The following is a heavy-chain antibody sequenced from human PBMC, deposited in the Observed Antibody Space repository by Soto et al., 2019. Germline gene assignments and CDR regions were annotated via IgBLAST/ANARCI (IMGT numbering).Heavy chain of an antibody. CDR2: IYIRGTT. Sequence: ASETLSLTCSVSGASIRSYFWSWVRQPAGQGLEWIGHIYIRGTTSYNPSLEGRVTLSLDTSKNQVSLVVTSVTAADTAVYYCAINTYVRGNYYFFDPWGQGTLVTVSS. D-gene: IGHD3-22*01. CDR1: GASIRSYF. CDR3: AINTYVRGNYYFFDP. V-gene: IGHV4-4*07. J-gene: IGHJ5*02.